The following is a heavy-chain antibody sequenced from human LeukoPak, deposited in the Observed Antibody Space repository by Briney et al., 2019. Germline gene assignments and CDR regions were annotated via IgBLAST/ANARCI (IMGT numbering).Heavy chain of an antibody. CDR2: INPNSGGT. Sequence: GASVTVSCKASGYTFTGYYMHWVRQAPGQGLEWMGWINPNSGGTNYAQKFQGRVTMTRDTSISTAYMELSRLRSDDTAVYYCARDLGAEQWLVPHNLFDPWGQGTLVTVSS. D-gene: IGHD6-19*01. CDR3: ARDLGAEQWLVPHNLFDP. CDR1: GYTFTGYY. V-gene: IGHV1-2*02. J-gene: IGHJ5*02.